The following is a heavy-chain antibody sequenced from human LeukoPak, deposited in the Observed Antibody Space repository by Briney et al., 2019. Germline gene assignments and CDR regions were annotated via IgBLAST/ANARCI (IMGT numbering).Heavy chain of an antibody. CDR1: GGSISSINYY. CDR2: IYYVGTT. J-gene: IGHJ4*02. D-gene: IGHD2-2*01. CDR3: ARGPHQHWPLGQF. V-gene: IGHV4-39*02. Sequence: SETLSLTCTVSGGSISSINYYWGWIRQAPGRGLECIGNIYYVGTTYYNPSLRSRVTISVDTSKNQFSVNLTSVTAADTAVYYCARGPHQHWPLGQFWGQGSLVTVSS.